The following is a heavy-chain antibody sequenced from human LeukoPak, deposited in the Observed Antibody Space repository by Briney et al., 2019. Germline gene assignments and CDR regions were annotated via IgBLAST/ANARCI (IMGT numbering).Heavy chain of an antibody. Sequence: GGSLRLSCAASGFTFSSYEMNWVRQAPGKGLEWISYISSSGSTIYYADSVKGRFTISRDNAKNSLYLQMNSLRAEDTAVYYCARDPEGREFDYWGQGTLVTVSS. CDR1: GFTFSSYE. D-gene: IGHD1-14*01. V-gene: IGHV3-48*03. CDR2: ISSSGSTI. J-gene: IGHJ4*02. CDR3: ARDPEGREFDY.